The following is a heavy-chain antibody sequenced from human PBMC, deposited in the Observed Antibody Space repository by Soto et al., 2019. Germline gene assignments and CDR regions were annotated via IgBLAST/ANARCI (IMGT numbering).Heavy chain of an antibody. CDR3: VHTSGWQHTT. V-gene: IGHV2-5*01. CDR1: GFSLTSTEVG. D-gene: IGHD1-1*01. CDR2: IYWNDDN. Sequence: QITLKESGPTLVKPTQTLTLNCTFSGFSLTSTEVGVAWIRQPPGKALEWLALIYWNDDNRYSPSLKSRLTISKGTSKNQGTLTMMNMEPVGTATYYWVHTSGWQHTTWGQGTLVTVSS. J-gene: IGHJ5*02.